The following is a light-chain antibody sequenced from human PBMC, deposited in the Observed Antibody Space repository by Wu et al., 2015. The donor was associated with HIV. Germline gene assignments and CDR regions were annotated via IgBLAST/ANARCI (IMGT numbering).Light chain of an antibody. J-gene: IGKJ1*01. CDR2: DTS. Sequence: EIVLTQSPDTLSASPGERATLSCRASRSVSRFLAWYQHKPGQAPRVLIYDTSNRAAGIPTRFSGSGFGTDFTLTISSLQPDDFATYYCLQYSTYRTFGQGTKVEIK. V-gene: IGKV3-11*01. CDR3: LQYSTYRT. CDR1: RSVSRF.